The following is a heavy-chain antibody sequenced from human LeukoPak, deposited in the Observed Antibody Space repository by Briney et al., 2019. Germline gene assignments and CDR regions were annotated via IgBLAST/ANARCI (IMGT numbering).Heavy chain of an antibody. J-gene: IGHJ4*02. Sequence: SETLSLTCAVSGGSISSGGYSWSWIRQPPGKGLEWIGYIYHSGSTYYNPSLKSRVTISVDRSKNQFSLKLSSVTAADTAVYYCARDPSARSYGGPYFDYWGQGTLVTVSS. CDR1: GGSISSGGYS. CDR2: IYHSGST. V-gene: IGHV4-30-2*01. D-gene: IGHD1-26*01. CDR3: ARDPSARSYGGPYFDY.